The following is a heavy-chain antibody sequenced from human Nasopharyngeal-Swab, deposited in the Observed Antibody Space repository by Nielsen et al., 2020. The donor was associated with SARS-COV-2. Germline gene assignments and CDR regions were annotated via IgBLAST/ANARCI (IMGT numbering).Heavy chain of an antibody. CDR1: GFSFSTYW. CDR2: IDNDGRRT. CDR3: VKYGSG. Sequence: GESLKISCAASGFSFSTYWIDWVRQAPGKGPEWVSRIDNDGRRTFYADLVKGRFTISRDNTKNTLYLQMNSLSAKDTALYYCVKYGSGWGQGTLVTVSS. J-gene: IGHJ4*02. D-gene: IGHD6-19*01. V-gene: IGHV3-74*01.